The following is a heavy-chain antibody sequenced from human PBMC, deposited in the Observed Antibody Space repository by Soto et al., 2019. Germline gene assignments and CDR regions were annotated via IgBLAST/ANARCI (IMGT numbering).Heavy chain of an antibody. J-gene: IGHJ6*03. CDR3: ARVARLREAYYMDV. V-gene: IGHV1-69*04. D-gene: IGHD2-21*02. Sequence: AQKFQGRVTITADKSTSTAYMELSSLRSEDTAVYYCARVARLREAYYMDVWGKGTTVTVS.